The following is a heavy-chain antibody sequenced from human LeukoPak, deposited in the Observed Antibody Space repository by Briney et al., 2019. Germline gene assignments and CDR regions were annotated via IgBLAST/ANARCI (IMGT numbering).Heavy chain of an antibody. J-gene: IGHJ4*02. CDR3: AREVAVAGPQDY. Sequence: SQTLSLTCATSGDSVSSNSAAWNWIRQSPSRGLEWLGRTYYRSQWYNDYGKSVKSRITIIPDTSKNQFSLQLKSVTPEDTAVYFCAREVAVAGPQDYWGQGTLVTVSS. CDR2: TYYRSQWYN. V-gene: IGHV6-1*01. CDR1: GDSVSSNSAA. D-gene: IGHD6-19*01.